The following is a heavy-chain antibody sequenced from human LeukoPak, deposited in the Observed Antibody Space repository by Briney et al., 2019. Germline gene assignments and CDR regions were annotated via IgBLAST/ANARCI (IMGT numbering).Heavy chain of an antibody. CDR2: ISSSSSTI. CDR1: GFTFSSYS. J-gene: IGHJ3*02. V-gene: IGHV3-48*04. Sequence: PGGSLRLSCAASGFTFSSYSMNWVRQAPGKGLEWVSYISSSSSTIYYADSVKGRFTISRDNAKNSLYLQMNSLRAEDTAVYYCARPWIQLQTDRVDAFDIWGQGTMVTVSS. CDR3: ARPWIQLQTDRVDAFDI. D-gene: IGHD5-18*01.